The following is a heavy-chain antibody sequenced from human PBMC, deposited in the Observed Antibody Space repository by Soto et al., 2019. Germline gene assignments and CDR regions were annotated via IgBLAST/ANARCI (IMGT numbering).Heavy chain of an antibody. Sequence: SGPTLVNPTQTLTLTCTFSGFSLSTSGMRVSWIRQLPGKALEWLARIDWDDDKFYSTSLKARLTISKDTTKNQVVLTMPNMDPVDTATYYCARSGYGNNLDFDYWGQGTLVTVSS. CDR3: ARSGYGNNLDFDY. CDR2: IDWDDDK. J-gene: IGHJ4*02. CDR1: GFSLSTSGMR. V-gene: IGHV2-70*04. D-gene: IGHD3-22*01.